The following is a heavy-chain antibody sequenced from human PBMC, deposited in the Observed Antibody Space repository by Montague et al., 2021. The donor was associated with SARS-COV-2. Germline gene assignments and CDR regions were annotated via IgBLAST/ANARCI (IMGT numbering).Heavy chain of an antibody. D-gene: IGHD3-3*01. CDR1: GFSISSGYY. J-gene: IGHJ4*02. CDR2: RYQNGAT. V-gene: IGHV4-38-2*02. Sequence: SETLSLTCSVSGFSISSGYYWGWIRQTPGKGLEWIGSRYQNGATXYSPSPKRPVTILLDTSKNQFSLSLTSVTAADTAVYYCARSGVGIFDFSYFDSWGQGSLVIVSS. CDR3: ARSGVGIFDFSYFDS.